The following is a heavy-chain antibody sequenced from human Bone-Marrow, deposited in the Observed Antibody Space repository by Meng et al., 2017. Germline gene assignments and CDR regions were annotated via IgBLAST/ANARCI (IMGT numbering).Heavy chain of an antibody. CDR2: ISSSSSYI. J-gene: IGHJ4*02. CDR3: ALGSARNPFDY. D-gene: IGHD3-10*01. Sequence: GGSLRLSCAASGFTFSSYSMNWVRQAPGKGLEWVSSISSSSSYIYYADSVKGRFTISRDNAKNSLYLQMNSLRAEDTARYYCALGSARNPFDYWGQGTLVTVSS. CDR1: GFTFSSYS. V-gene: IGHV3-21*01.